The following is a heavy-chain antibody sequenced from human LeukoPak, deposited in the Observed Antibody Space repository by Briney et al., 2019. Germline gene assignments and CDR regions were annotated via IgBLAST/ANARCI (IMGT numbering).Heavy chain of an antibody. V-gene: IGHV3-53*01. CDR3: ARGQGYDFWSGYGPVDYYYYMDV. J-gene: IGHJ6*03. D-gene: IGHD3-3*01. CDR2: IYSGGST. Sequence: GGSLRLSCAASGFTVSSNYMSWVRQAPGKGLEWVSVIYSGGSTYYADSVKGRFTISRDNSKNTLYLQMNSLRAEDTAVYYCARGQGYDFWSGYGPVDYYYYMDVWGKGTTVTVSS. CDR1: GFTVSSNY.